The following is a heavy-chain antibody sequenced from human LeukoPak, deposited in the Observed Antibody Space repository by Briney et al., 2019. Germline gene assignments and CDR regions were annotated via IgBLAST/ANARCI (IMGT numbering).Heavy chain of an antibody. CDR3: TKDLHGDYGISY. J-gene: IGHJ4*02. CDR2: TYYRSKWYN. CDR1: GDSVSSGSVI. V-gene: IGHV6-1*01. Sequence: SQTLSLTRGISGDSVSSGSVIWNWIRQSPSRGLEWLGRTYYRSKWYNDYAESVKSRITINPDTSKNQVSLQLNSVTPEDTAVYYCTKDLHGDYGISYWGQGTLVTVSS. D-gene: IGHD4-17*01.